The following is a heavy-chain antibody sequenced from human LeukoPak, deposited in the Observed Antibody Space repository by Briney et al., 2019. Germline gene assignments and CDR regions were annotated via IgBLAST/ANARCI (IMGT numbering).Heavy chain of an antibody. J-gene: IGHJ5*02. Sequence: GESLKISCKASGYSFISDWIAWVRQMPGKGLEWMGIFYPGDSDTRYSPSFQGQVTMSVDKSISTAYLHWSDLKASDTATYYCARGVGSGYYIWFDPWGQGTLVTVSS. D-gene: IGHD3-3*01. CDR3: ARGVGSGYYIWFDP. V-gene: IGHV5-51*01. CDR2: FYPGDSDT. CDR1: GYSFISDW.